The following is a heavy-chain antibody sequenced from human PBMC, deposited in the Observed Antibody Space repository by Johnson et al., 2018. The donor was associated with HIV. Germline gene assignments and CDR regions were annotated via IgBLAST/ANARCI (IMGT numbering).Heavy chain of an antibody. Sequence: EVQLVESGGGVVRPGGSLRLSCAASGFTFDDYGMSWVRQAPGKGLEWVSGINSDGSSRNYADSVKGRFTISRDNSKNTLYLQMNSLRAEDTAVYYCARGMARIAFDIWGQGTRVTVSS. V-gene: IGHV3-20*04. J-gene: IGHJ3*02. CDR1: GFTFDDYG. CDR3: ARGMARIAFDI. CDR2: INSDGSSR. D-gene: IGHD5-24*01.